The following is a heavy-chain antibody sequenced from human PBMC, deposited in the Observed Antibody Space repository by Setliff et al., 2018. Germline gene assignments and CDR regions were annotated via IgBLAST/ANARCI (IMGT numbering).Heavy chain of an antibody. J-gene: IGHJ3*02. Sequence: ASVKVSCKASGYTFISYGISWVRQAPGQGLEWMGWISAYNGNTNYAQKLQGRATMTTDTSTSTAYMELRSLRSDDTAVYYCARVLFHCSSTSCYLDAFDIWGQGTMVT. D-gene: IGHD2-2*01. CDR2: ISAYNGNT. CDR1: GYTFISYG. CDR3: ARVLFHCSSTSCYLDAFDI. V-gene: IGHV1-18*01.